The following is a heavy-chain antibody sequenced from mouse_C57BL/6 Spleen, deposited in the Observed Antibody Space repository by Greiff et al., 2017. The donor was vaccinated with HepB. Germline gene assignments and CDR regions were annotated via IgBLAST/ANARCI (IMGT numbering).Heavy chain of an antibody. Sequence: VQLQQSGAELVRPGASVTLSCKASGYTFTDYEMHWVKQTPVHGLEWIGAIDPETGGTAYNQKFKGKAILTADKSSSTAYMKLRSLTSEDSAVYYCTWEGCEGDYWGQGTTLTVSS. J-gene: IGHJ2*01. CDR1: GYTFTDYE. V-gene: IGHV1-15*01. D-gene: IGHD4-1*01. CDR3: TWEGCEGDY. CDR2: IDPETGGT.